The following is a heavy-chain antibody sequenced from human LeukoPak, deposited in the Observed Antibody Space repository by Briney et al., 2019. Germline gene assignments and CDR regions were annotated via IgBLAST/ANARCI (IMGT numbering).Heavy chain of an antibody. Sequence: ASVKVSCKASVYTFTGYYIHWVRGAPGQGLGWGGWSNPNSGGTNCTQKFQGRVTLTRDTFISTAYMELRRLRSGDTAVHDGARVPGGGDSSGYSGAFDIWGQGTMVPVSS. CDR2: SNPNSGGT. D-gene: IGHD3-22*01. J-gene: IGHJ3*02. V-gene: IGHV1-2*02. CDR3: ARVPGGGDSSGYSGAFDI. CDR1: VYTFTGYY.